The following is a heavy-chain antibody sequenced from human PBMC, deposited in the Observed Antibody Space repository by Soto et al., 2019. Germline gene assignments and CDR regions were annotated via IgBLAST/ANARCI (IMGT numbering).Heavy chain of an antibody. CDR3: AKGERGWDYYYYGMDV. V-gene: IGHV3-30*18. Sequence: PGGSLRLSCAASGFTFSSHGMHWVRQAPGKGLEWVAVISYDGSNKYYADSVRGRFTISRDNSKNTLYLQMNSLRAEDTAVYYCAKGERGWDYYYYGMDVWGQGTAVTVSS. CDR1: GFTFSSHG. D-gene: IGHD6-19*01. CDR2: ISYDGSNK. J-gene: IGHJ6*02.